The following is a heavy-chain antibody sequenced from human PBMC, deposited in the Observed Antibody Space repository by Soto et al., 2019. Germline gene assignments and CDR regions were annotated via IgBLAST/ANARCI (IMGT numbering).Heavy chain of an antibody. CDR2: ISTYNGNT. J-gene: IGHJ6*02. V-gene: IGHV1-18*01. Sequence: ASVKVSCKASGYTFTSHGITWVRQAPGQGLEWMGWISTYNGNTNYAQKLQGRVTLTTDTSTSTAYMELRSLRSDAAAVYYCARGASCTSTSCYDYFHYGMDVWCQGTTLAVSS. CDR1: GYTFTSHG. CDR3: ARGASCTSTSCYDYFHYGMDV. D-gene: IGHD2-2*01.